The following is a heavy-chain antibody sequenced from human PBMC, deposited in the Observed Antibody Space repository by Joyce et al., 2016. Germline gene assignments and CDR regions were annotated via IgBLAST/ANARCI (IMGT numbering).Heavy chain of an antibody. CDR1: GLSFDLHSF. CDR3: ARRPYNVHTPLGSDWYFDL. J-gene: IGHJ2*01. V-gene: IGHV4-38-2*01. CDR2: VYLHGIT. Sequence: QVQLQESGPGLVKPSETLSLTCGVSGLSFDLHSFWVWIRHPPGKGLVWNGNVYLHGITHYRPSLKSRVTISMDTSKNQFSLNLKSVTAADTAVYFCARRPYNVHTPLGSDWYFDLWGRGTLVTVSS. D-gene: IGHD1-14*01.